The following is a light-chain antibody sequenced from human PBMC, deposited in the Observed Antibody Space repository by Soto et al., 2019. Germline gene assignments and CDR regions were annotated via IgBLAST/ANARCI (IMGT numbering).Light chain of an antibody. Sequence: QAVVTQPPSLTGSPGGTVTITCGSSTGDVTSGHDPYWFQQQPGQAPRTLIFDTNKKHSWTPARFSGSRLGGKAALTLSGAQHEAEAEYLCLLSYMGAAVFGGGTQLTVL. CDR3: LLSYMGAAV. CDR2: DTN. V-gene: IGLV7-46*01. CDR1: TGDVTSGHD. J-gene: IGLJ7*01.